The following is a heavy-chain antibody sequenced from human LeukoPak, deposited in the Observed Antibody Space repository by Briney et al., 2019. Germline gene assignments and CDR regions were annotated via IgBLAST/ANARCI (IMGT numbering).Heavy chain of an antibody. CDR2: IYYSGST. CDR3: ARYYGGSFGYYFDY. J-gene: IGHJ4*02. CDR1: GGSISSGDYY. D-gene: IGHD4-23*01. V-gene: IGHV4-30-4*01. Sequence: SETLSLTCTVSGGSISSGDYYWSWVRQPPGKGLEWIGYIYYSGSTYYNPSLKSRVTISVDTSKNQFSLKLSSVTAADTAVYYCARYYGGSFGYYFDYWGQGTLVTVSS.